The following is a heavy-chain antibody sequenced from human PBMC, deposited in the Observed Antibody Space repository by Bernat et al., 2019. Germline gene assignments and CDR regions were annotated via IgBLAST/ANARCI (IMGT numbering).Heavy chain of an antibody. J-gene: IGHJ2*01. Sequence: EVQLVDSWGGLVQPFSSLRLSFAASGFTFSSYDMHWVRQATGKGLEWVSAIGTAGDPYYPGSVKGRFTISRENAKNSLYLQMNSLRAGDTAVYYCARSIAVAGSWYFDLWGRGTLVTVSS. CDR3: ARSIAVAGSWYFDL. CDR1: GFTFSSYD. D-gene: IGHD6-19*01. V-gene: IGHV3-13*05. CDR2: IGTAGDP.